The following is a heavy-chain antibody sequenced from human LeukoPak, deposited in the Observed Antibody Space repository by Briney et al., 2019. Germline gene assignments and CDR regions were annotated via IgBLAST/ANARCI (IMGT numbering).Heavy chain of an antibody. J-gene: IGHJ4*02. CDR2: IYHSGST. CDR3: ARVESSSWS. V-gene: IGHV4-39*07. CDR1: GGSISSSSYY. D-gene: IGHD6-13*01. Sequence: SETLSLTCTVSGGSISSSSYYWGWIRQPPGKGLEWIGSIYHSGSTYYNPSLKSRVTISVDTSKNQFSLKLSSVTAADTAVYYCARVESSSWSWGQGTLVTVSS.